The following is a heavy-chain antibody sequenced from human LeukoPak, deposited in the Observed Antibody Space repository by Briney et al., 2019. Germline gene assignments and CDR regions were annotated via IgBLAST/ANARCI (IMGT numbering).Heavy chain of an antibody. V-gene: IGHV3-43*02. D-gene: IGHD3-16*02. J-gene: IGHJ4*02. CDR3: AKDLGDYVWGSYRPPPGFFDY. Sequence: GGSLRLSCAASGFTFDDYAMHWVRKAPGKGLEWVSLISGDGGSTYYADSVKGRFTISRDNSKNSLYLQMNSLRTEDTALYYCAKDLGDYVWGSYRPPPGFFDYWGQGTLVTVSS. CDR1: GFTFDDYA. CDR2: ISGDGGST.